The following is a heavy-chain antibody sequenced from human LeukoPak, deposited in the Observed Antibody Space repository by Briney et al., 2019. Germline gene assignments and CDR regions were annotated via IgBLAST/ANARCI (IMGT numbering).Heavy chain of an antibody. J-gene: IGHJ3*02. V-gene: IGHV4-59*08. CDR1: GGSISSYY. CDR3: AGTEGVMDYDILTGYYKGGDAFDI. Sequence: SETLSLTCTVSGGSISSYYWSWIRQPPGKGLEWIGYIYYSGSANYNPSLKSRVTISVDTSKNQFSLKLSSVTAADTAVYYCAGTEGVMDYDILTGYYKGGDAFDIWGQGTMVTVSS. CDR2: IYYSGSA. D-gene: IGHD3-9*01.